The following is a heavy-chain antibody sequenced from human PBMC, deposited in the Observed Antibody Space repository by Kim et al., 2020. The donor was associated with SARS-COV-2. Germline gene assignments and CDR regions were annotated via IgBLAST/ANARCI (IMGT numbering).Heavy chain of an antibody. D-gene: IGHD6-19*01. J-gene: IGHJ2*01. V-gene: IGHV3-48*02. Sequence: KGRFTISRDNAKNSLYLQKNSLRDEDTAVYYCARVIEAVAGPDSYWYFDLWGRGTLVTVSS. CDR3: ARVIEAVAGPDSYWYFDL.